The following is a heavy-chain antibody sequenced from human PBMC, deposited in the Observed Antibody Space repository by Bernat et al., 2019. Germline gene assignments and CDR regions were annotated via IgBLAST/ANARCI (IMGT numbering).Heavy chain of an antibody. CDR3: ARDRTYMATIDFDY. CDR1: GGTFSSYA. V-gene: IGHV1-69*04. CDR2: IIPILGIA. D-gene: IGHD5-24*01. J-gene: IGHJ4*02. Sequence: QVQLVQSGAEVKKPGSSVKVSCKASGGTFSSYAISWVRQAPGQGLKWMGRIIPILGIANYAQKFQGRVTITADKSTSTAYMELSSLRSEDTAVYYCARDRTYMATIDFDYWGQGTLVTVSS.